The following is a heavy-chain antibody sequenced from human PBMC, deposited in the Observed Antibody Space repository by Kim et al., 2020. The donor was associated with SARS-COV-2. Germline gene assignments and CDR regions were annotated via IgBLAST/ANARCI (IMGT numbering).Heavy chain of an antibody. V-gene: IGHV3-66*01. CDR3: ARDSEPYCSSTSCYYDYYMDG. J-gene: IGHJ6*03. Sequence: GGSLRLSCAASGFTVSSNYMSWVRQAPGKGLEWVSVIYSGGSTYYADSVKGRFTISRDNSKNTLYLHMNSLRAEDTAVYYCARDSEPYCSSTSCYYDYYMDGWGKGPPVTVSS. CDR1: GFTVSSNY. D-gene: IGHD2-2*01. CDR2: IYSGGST.